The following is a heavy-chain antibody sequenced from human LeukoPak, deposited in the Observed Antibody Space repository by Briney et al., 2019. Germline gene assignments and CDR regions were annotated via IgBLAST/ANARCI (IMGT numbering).Heavy chain of an antibody. V-gene: IGHV4-38-2*01. J-gene: IGHJ4*02. Sequence: PSETLSLTCAVSVYSISNGYFWGWIRQPPGKGLEWIGSIYHSGSTYYNPSLKSRVTISVDTSKNLFSLKVGSVTAADTAVYYCARHYSGSFYPPYFDYWGQGTLVTVSS. CDR2: IYHSGST. CDR3: ARHYSGSFYPPYFDY. D-gene: IGHD1-26*01. CDR1: VYSISNGYF.